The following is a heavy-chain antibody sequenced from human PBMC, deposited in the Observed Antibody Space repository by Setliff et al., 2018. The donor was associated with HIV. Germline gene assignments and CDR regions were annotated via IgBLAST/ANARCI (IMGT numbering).Heavy chain of an antibody. CDR1: GGSISRGSYS. V-gene: IGHV4-39*01. CDR3: ARLRQWLAFFDS. CDR2: ISYTGIT. Sequence: TLSLTCTVSGGSISRGSYSWGRIRQPPGKGLEWIGSISYTGITNYNPSLKSRVTISVDTSQNQFSLKLTSVTAADTAVYYCARLRQWLAFFDSWGQGTLVTVSS. J-gene: IGHJ4*02. D-gene: IGHD6-19*01.